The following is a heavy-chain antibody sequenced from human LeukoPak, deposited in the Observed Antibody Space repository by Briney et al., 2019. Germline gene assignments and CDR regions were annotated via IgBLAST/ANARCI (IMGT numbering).Heavy chain of an antibody. CDR1: GGSINSNY. CDR2: IYYRGIT. Sequence: PSETLSLTCTVSGGSINSNYWGWFRQPPGKGLEWIGYIYYRGITTYNPSLKSRVTISVDTSKNQFSLKLSPVTAADTAVYFCARDFSYGSSWDYFDYWGQGILVSVSS. CDR3: ARDFSYGSSWDYFDY. D-gene: IGHD6-13*01. V-gene: IGHV4-59*01. J-gene: IGHJ4*02.